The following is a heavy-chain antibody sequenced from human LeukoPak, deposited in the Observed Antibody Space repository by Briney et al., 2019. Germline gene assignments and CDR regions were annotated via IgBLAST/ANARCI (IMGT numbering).Heavy chain of an antibody. CDR1: GFTFSSYA. D-gene: IGHD3-16*01. J-gene: IGHJ4*02. CDR2: IRGSGDNR. Sequence: GGSLRLSCAASGFTFSSYAMNWVCQAPGKGLDCVSTIRGSGDNRYYADSVEGRFAISRDNSKNMLYLQMNSLRAEDTAIYYCAKGQDMSWGKYFDYWGQGTLVAVSS. V-gene: IGHV3-23*01. CDR3: AKGQDMSWGKYFDY.